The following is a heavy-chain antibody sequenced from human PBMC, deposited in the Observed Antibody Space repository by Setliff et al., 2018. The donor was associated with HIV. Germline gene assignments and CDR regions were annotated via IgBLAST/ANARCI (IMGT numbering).Heavy chain of an antibody. CDR2: IRLSDGVI. CDR3: VTDPSGWYPY. J-gene: IGHJ4*02. CDR1: GFTVSNNY. D-gene: IGHD6-19*01. Sequence: PGGSLRLSCAASGFTVSNNYMSWVRQAPGKGPEWVSVIRLSDGVIYYADSVRGRFTISTDNSRSTLYLQMSSLKAEDTALYYCVTDPSGWYPYWGQGTRVTVSS. V-gene: IGHV3-23*01.